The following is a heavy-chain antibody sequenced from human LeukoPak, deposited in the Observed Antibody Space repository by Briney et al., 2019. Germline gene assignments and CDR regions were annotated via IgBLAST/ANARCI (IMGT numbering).Heavy chain of an antibody. CDR3: ARGVEVGATTGYFDY. V-gene: IGHV5-51*01. J-gene: IGHJ4*02. Sequence: GGSLKISCQGSSDTFTKYWIAWVRQLPGKGLEWMGIFNPGDSDTTYSPTFQGHVTISADKSINTAYLQWNSLKASDTAMYYCARGVEVGATTGYFDYWGQGTLVTVSS. CDR1: SDTFTKYW. D-gene: IGHD1-26*01. CDR2: FNPGDSDT.